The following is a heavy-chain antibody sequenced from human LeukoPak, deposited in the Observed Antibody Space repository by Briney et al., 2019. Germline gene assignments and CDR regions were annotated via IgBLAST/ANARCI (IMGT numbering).Heavy chain of an antibody. CDR1: GGSISSYY. Sequence: SETLSLTCTVSGGSISSYYWSWIRQPAGKGLEGIGRIYTSGSTNYNPSLKSRVTISLDKSKNQFSLKLSSVTAADTAVYYCARDLAYCGGDCPFNWFDPWGQGTLVTVSS. D-gene: IGHD2-21*02. J-gene: IGHJ5*02. CDR2: IYTSGST. V-gene: IGHV4-4*07. CDR3: ARDLAYCGGDCPFNWFDP.